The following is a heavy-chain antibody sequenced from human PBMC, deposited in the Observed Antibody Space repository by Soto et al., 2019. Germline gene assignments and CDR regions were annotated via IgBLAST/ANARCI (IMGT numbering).Heavy chain of an antibody. CDR3: ARNKAPKYYDFWSGYSPQTNYGMDV. V-gene: IGHV4-34*01. D-gene: IGHD3-3*01. CDR2: IKHSGST. CDR1: GGSLSGYY. Sequence: SETLSLACAVYGGSLSGYYWSWIRQPPGKGLEWNGEIKHSGSTNYNPSLKSRVTISVDTSKNQFSLKLSSVTAADTAVYYCARNKAPKYYDFWSGYSPQTNYGMDVWGQGTTVTVSS. J-gene: IGHJ6*02.